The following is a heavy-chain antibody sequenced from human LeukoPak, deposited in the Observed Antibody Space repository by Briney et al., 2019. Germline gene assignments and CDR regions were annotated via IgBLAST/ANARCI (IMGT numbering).Heavy chain of an antibody. J-gene: IGHJ4*02. Sequence: PGGSLRLSCAASGFTFSSYAMSWVRQAPGKGLEWVSYISSSGSTIYYADSVKGRFTISRDNAKNSLYLQMNSLRAEDTAVYYCATHGAVTMVRGVTPYYFDYWGQGTLVTVSS. CDR2: ISSSGSTI. CDR1: GFTFSSYA. CDR3: ATHGAVTMVRGVTPYYFDY. D-gene: IGHD3-10*01. V-gene: IGHV3-48*04.